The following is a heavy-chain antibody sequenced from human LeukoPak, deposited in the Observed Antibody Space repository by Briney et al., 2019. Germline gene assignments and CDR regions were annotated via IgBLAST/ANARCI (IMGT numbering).Heavy chain of an antibody. D-gene: IGHD1-26*01. CDR2: IIPIFGTA. V-gene: IGHV1-69*05. CDR3: ARGVGATTFPTFDY. CDR1: GGTFSSYA. Sequence: SVKVPCKASGGTFSSYAISWVRQAPGQGLEWMGGIIPIFGTANYAQKFQGRVTITTDESTSTAYMELSSLRSEDTAVYYCARGVGATTFPTFDYWGQGTLVTVSS. J-gene: IGHJ4*02.